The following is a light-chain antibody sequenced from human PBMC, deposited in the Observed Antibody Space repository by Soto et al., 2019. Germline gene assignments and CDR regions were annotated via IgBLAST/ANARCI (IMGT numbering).Light chain of an antibody. V-gene: IGKV3-20*01. CDR1: QTISNTF. J-gene: IGKJ4*01. CDR3: QQYGVSPT. CDR2: GAS. Sequence: EIVLTQSPGTLSLSPGERATLSCRASQTISNTFLAWYQQRPGQAPRLLIYGASGRAAGISDRFSGSGSGTDFTLSISRLEPEDFAVYYCQQYGVSPTFGGGTKVDI.